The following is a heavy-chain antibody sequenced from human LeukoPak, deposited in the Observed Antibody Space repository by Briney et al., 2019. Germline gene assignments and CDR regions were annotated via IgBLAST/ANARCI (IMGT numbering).Heavy chain of an antibody. Sequence: GGSLRLSCAASGFTFSNAWMSWVRQAPGKGLEWVGRIKSKTDGATTDYAAPVKGRFTISRDDSKGIAYLQMNSLKTEDTAVYYCTRDQTPYYWGQGTLVTVSS. CDR3: TRDQTPYY. J-gene: IGHJ4*02. CDR1: GFTFSNAW. CDR2: IKSKTDGATT. V-gene: IGHV3-15*01.